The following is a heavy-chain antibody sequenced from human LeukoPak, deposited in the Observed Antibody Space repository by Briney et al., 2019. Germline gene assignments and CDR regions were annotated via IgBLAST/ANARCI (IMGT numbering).Heavy chain of an antibody. V-gene: IGHV3-23*01. CDR3: AHGTMYQLDY. CDR2: ILGLGGASRT. CDR1: GFTFSNAW. J-gene: IGHJ4*02. Sequence: GGSLRLSCAASGFTFSNAWMSWVRQAPGKGLEWVSGILGLGGASRTYYADSVKGRFTISRDNSMNTLYLQMNSLRAEDTAVYYCAHGTMYQLDYWGQGTLVTVSS. D-gene: IGHD2-2*01.